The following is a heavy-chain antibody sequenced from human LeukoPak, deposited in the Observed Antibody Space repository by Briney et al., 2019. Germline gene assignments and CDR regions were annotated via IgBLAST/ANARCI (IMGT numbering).Heavy chain of an antibody. J-gene: IGHJ4*02. V-gene: IGHV1-46*01. D-gene: IGHD2-2*01. CDR1: GYRFTSYD. CDR3: ARDGPTAAPFDY. CDR2: INPSGGST. Sequence: ASVNVSCKASGYRFTSYDMHWVRQAHGQGLEWMGIINPSGGSTSYAQRFQGRVAMTRDTSTTTVYMEVNSLTSEDTAVYFCARDGPTAAPFDYWGQGTLVTVSS.